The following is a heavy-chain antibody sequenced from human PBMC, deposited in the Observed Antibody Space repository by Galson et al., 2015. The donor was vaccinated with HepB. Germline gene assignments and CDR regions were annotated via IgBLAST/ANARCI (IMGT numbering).Heavy chain of an antibody. Sequence: ETLSLTCTVSGGSISSSSYYWGWIRQPPGKGLEWIGSIYYSGSTYYNPSLKSRVTISVDTSKNHFSLKLSSVTAADTAVYYCARQTYYDILTGYYYFDYWGQGTLVTVSS. CDR2: IYYSGST. CDR3: ARQTYYDILTGYYYFDY. CDR1: GGSISSSSYY. J-gene: IGHJ4*02. D-gene: IGHD3-9*01. V-gene: IGHV4-39*01.